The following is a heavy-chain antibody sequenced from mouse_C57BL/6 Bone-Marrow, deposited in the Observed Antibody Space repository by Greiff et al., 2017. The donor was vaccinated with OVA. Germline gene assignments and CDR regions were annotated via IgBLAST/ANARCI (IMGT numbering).Heavy chain of an antibody. CDR2: FYPGDGDT. V-gene: IGHV1-82*01. Sequence: VKLQQSGPELVKPGASVKISCKASGYAFSSSWMTGVKQRPGKGLGWIGRFYPGDGDTNYNGKFKGKATLTADKSSSTAYMQLSSLTSEDSAVYFCATNWDWYFDVWGTGTTVTVSS. D-gene: IGHD4-1*01. CDR3: ATNWDWYFDV. CDR1: GYAFSSSW. J-gene: IGHJ1*03.